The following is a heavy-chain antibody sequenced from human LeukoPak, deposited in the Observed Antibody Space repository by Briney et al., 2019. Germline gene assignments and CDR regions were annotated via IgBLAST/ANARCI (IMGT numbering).Heavy chain of an antibody. CDR1: GGTFSSYA. D-gene: IGHD5-12*01. J-gene: IGHJ5*02. Sequence: SVKVSCKASGGTFSSYAISWVRQAPGQGLEWMGGIIPFFGTANYAQKFQGRVTITADESTSTAYMELSSLRSEDTAVYYCARGRWKGSGYLPSDGQRRNWFDPWGQGTLVTVSS. V-gene: IGHV1-69*13. CDR3: ARGRWKGSGYLPSDGQRRNWFDP. CDR2: IIPFFGTA.